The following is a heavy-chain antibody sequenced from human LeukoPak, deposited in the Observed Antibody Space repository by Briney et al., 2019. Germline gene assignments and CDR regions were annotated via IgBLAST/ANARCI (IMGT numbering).Heavy chain of an antibody. Sequence: PGGSLRLSCAASGFTFDDYAMHWVRQAPGKGLEWVSGISWNSGSIGYADSVKGRFTISRDNSKNTLYLQMNSLRAEDTAVYYCAKDKWFGEGSSGYYMDVWGKGTAVTISS. J-gene: IGHJ6*03. V-gene: IGHV3-9*01. D-gene: IGHD3-10*01. CDR1: GFTFDDYA. CDR2: ISWNSGSI. CDR3: AKDKWFGEGSSGYYMDV.